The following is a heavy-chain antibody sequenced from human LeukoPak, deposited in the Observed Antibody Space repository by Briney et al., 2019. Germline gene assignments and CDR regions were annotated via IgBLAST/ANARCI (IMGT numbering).Heavy chain of an antibody. Sequence: GGSLRLSCAASVFTFSSYGMHWVRQAPGKGLEWVPLLCNDGTNKYYADSVKGRFTISRDNSKNTLYLQMNNLRSEDTAVYYCAKDLIGYCTSPTCYPIDHWGQGTLVTVSS. CDR1: VFTFSSYG. CDR3: AKDLIGYCTSPTCYPIDH. V-gene: IGHV3-30*02. J-gene: IGHJ4*02. CDR2: LCNDGTNK. D-gene: IGHD2-2*01.